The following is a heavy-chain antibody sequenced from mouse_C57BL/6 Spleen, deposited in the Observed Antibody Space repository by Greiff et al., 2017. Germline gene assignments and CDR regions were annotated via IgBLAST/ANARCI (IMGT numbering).Heavy chain of an antibody. CDR2: IDPANGTT. CDR3: ASPYDASDWYFDV. V-gene: IGHV14-3*01. J-gene: IGHJ1*03. D-gene: IGHD2-12*01. CDR1: GFNFKNTY. Sequence: EVQLQQSVAELVRPGASVKLSCTASGFNFKNTYMHWVKQRPEQGLEWIGRIDPANGTTKYAPKFQGKATITADTSSNTAYLQLSILTSEDTAIYYCASPYDASDWYFDVWGKGTTVTVSS.